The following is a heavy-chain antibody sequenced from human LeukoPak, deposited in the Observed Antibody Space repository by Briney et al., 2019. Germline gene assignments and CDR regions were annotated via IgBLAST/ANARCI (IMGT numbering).Heavy chain of an antibody. V-gene: IGHV1-18*01. D-gene: IGHD3-3*01. J-gene: IGHJ6*02. CDR3: ARSSDQVLRFLEWLSLTNYYYGMDV. CDR1: GYTFTSYG. Sequence: GASVKVSCKASGYTFTSYGISWVRQAPGQGLEWMGWISAYNGNTNYAQKLQGRVTMTTDTPTSTAYMELRSLRSDDTAMYYCARSSDQVLRFLEWLSLTNYYYGMDVWGQGTTVTVSS. CDR2: ISAYNGNT.